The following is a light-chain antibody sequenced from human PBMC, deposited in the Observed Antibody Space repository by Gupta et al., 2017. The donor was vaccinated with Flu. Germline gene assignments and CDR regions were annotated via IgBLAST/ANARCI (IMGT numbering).Light chain of an antibody. J-gene: IGKJ1*01. CDR2: LGS. V-gene: IGKV2-28*01. Sequence: DIVMTQSPLSLPVTPGEQPSISCRSSQSLLHSNGYNYLDWYLQKPGQSPQLLIYLGSNRASGVPDRFSGSGSGTDFTLKISRVEAEDVGVYYCMQALQTPPTFGQGTKVEIK. CDR3: MQALQTPPT. CDR1: QSLLHSNGYNY.